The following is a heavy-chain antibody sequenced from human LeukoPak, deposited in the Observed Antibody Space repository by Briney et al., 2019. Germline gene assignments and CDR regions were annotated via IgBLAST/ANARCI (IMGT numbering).Heavy chain of an antibody. CDR3: ARDSSTSIFSLNAFDI. J-gene: IGHJ3*02. CDR1: GFTFSIYT. V-gene: IGHV3-30*04. CDR2: TSYDGNNK. Sequence: GRSLRLSCAASGFTFSIYTMHWVRQAPGKGLEWVAVTSYDGNNKKYADSVKGRFTISRDNSKNTLHLQMNSLRAEDTAVFYCARDSSTSIFSLNAFDIWGQGTMVTVSS. D-gene: IGHD2-2*01.